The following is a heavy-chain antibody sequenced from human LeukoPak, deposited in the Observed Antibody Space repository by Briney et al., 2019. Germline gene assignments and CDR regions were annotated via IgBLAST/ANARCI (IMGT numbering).Heavy chain of an antibody. CDR1: EHTFTSYA. D-gene: IGHD6-19*01. CDR2: ISAYNGNT. Sequence: ASVKVSCKASEHTFTSYAMNWVRQAPGQGLEWMGWISAYNGNTNYAQKLQGRVTMTTDTSTSTAYMELRSLRSDDTAVYYCARGVGIRGWYTSGNDAFDIWGQGTMVTVSS. V-gene: IGHV1-18*01. J-gene: IGHJ3*02. CDR3: ARGVGIRGWYTSGNDAFDI.